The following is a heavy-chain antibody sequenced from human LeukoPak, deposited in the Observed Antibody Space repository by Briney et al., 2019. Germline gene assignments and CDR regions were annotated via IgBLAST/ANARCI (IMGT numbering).Heavy chain of an antibody. CDR3: ARINWNPDY. Sequence: SETLSLTCSVSGYSIKSGYHWGWIRQPPGRGLEWIGNIYRSGSTYYNSSLKSRVTISIDTSKNQFSLKLSSLTAADTAVYFCARINWNPDYWGQGTLVPVSS. D-gene: IGHD1-20*01. J-gene: IGHJ4*02. CDR1: GYSIKSGYH. CDR2: IYRSGST. V-gene: IGHV4-38-2*02.